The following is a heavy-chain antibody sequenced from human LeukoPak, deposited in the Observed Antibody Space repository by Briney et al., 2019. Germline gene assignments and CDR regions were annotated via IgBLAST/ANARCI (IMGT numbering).Heavy chain of an antibody. CDR1: GGSISSYY. CDR2: IYITRIS. J-gene: IGHJ3*01. Sequence: SETLSLTCTVSGGSISSYYWTWIRQPPGKGLEWIGDIYITRISNYNPYLKGRVTISVDTSKNQFSLRLSSVTAADTAVYYCARVRIGETSSDASDVWGQGRMVAVSS. D-gene: IGHD1-26*01. V-gene: IGHV4-59*13. CDR3: ARVRIGETSSDASDV.